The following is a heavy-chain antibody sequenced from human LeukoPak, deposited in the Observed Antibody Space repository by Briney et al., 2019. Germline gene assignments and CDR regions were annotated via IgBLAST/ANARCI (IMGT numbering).Heavy chain of an antibody. CDR3: ARSGGRRDYYYYYMDV. CDR2: IGWHGGTI. Sequence: GGSLRLSCAASGFTFDDYAMHWVRQAPGKGLEWVSGIGWHGGTIAYADSVKGRFTISRDNAKNSLVLQMNSLRTEDTAMYYCARSGGRRDYYYYYMDVWGKGTTVTVSS. D-gene: IGHD3-16*01. CDR1: GFTFDDYA. J-gene: IGHJ6*03. V-gene: IGHV3-9*01.